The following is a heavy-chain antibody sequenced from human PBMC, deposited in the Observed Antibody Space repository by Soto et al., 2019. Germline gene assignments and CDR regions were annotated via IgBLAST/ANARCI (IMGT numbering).Heavy chain of an antibody. Sequence: GGSLRLSCAASGFTFSSYGMHWVRQAPGKGLEWVAVISYDGSNKYYADSVKGRFTISRDNSKNTLYLQMNSLRAEDTAVYYCAKNYGDYQDYYYYGMDVWGQGTTVTVSS. J-gene: IGHJ6*02. V-gene: IGHV3-30*18. D-gene: IGHD4-17*01. CDR3: AKNYGDYQDYYYYGMDV. CDR2: ISYDGSNK. CDR1: GFTFSSYG.